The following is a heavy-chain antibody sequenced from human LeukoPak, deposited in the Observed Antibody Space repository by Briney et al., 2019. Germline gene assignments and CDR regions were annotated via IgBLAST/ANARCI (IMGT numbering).Heavy chain of an antibody. Sequence: GASVKVSCKASGYTFTSYHMHWVRQAPGQGLEWMGWINTNTGNPTYAQGFTGRFVFSLDTSVSTAYLQISSLKAEDTAVYYCARGTSWLHGNAFDIWGQGTMVTVSS. D-gene: IGHD5-12*01. J-gene: IGHJ3*02. CDR2: INTNTGNP. V-gene: IGHV7-4-1*02. CDR1: GYTFTSYH. CDR3: ARGTSWLHGNAFDI.